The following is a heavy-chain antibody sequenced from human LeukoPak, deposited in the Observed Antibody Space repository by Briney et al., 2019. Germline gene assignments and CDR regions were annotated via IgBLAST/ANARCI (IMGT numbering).Heavy chain of an antibody. CDR1: GYTFTGYY. D-gene: IGHD1-26*01. CDR3: ARDGMGATYMSWFDP. Sequence: ASVKVSCKASGYTFTGYYMHWVRQAPGQGLEWMGWINPNSGGTNYAQKFQGRVTMTRDTSISTAYMELSRLRSDDTAVYYCARDGMGATYMSWFDPWGQGTLVTVSS. J-gene: IGHJ5*02. V-gene: IGHV1-2*02. CDR2: INPNSGGT.